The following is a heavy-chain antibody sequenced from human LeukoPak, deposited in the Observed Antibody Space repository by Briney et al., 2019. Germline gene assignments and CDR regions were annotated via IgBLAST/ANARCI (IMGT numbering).Heavy chain of an antibody. Sequence: SETLSLACAVYGGSFSGYYWSWIRQPPGKGREWIGEINHSGSTNYNPSLKSRVTISVDTSKNQFSLKPSSVTAADTAVYYCARGMRVRGVIIIIFDYWGQGTLVTVSS. CDR3: ARGMRVRGVIIIIFDY. J-gene: IGHJ4*02. CDR1: GGSFSGYY. D-gene: IGHD3-10*01. V-gene: IGHV4-34*01. CDR2: INHSGST.